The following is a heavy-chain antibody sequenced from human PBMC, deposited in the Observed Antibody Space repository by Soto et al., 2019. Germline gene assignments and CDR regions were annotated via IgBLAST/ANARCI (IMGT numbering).Heavy chain of an antibody. CDR2: MHHSGKI. V-gene: IGHV4-4*02. CDR1: GASISSNDW. J-gene: IGHJ4*02. CDR3: ARDFKAPNDAWAFDS. D-gene: IGHD3-16*01. Sequence: QVQLQESGPGLVNPSGTLSLTCAVSGASISSNDWWTWVRQPPGKGLEWIGEMHHSGKINYSPTLKRRVTIAVDKSKNQLSLKLTSVTAADTAMYYCARDFKAPNDAWAFDSWGQGTLVTVSS.